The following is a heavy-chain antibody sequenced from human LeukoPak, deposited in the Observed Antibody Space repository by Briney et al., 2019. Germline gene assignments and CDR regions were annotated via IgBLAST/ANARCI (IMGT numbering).Heavy chain of an antibody. CDR3: ARMSDHQFQD. V-gene: IGHV4-4*07. J-gene: IGHJ4*02. CDR2: MYRGNNV. Sequence: SETLSLTCTVSGVSISSYYWSWIRQTAGNRLEYIGRMYRGNNVNNNPSLRGRVSVSIDRYQNHFTLRLTSVTVADTAVYFCARMSDHQFQDWGQGILVTASS. D-gene: IGHD1-14*01. CDR1: GVSISSYY.